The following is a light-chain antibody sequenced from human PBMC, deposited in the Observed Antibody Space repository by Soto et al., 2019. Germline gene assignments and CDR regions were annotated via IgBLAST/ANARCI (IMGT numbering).Light chain of an antibody. CDR3: QQYNGYSTWT. V-gene: IGKV1-5*01. CDR1: QSISRW. CDR2: DAS. J-gene: IGKJ1*01. Sequence: DIQMTQSPSSLSASVGDRVTITWRASQSISRWLVWYQQKPGKAPKLLIYDASILKSGVPSRFSGSGSGTEFTLTISSLQPDDFATYYCQQYNGYSTWTFGQGTKVDIK.